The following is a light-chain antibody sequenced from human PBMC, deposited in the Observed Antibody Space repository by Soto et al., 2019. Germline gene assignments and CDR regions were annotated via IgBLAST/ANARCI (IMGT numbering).Light chain of an antibody. CDR2: DVS. CDR3: SSYTSSSTPYV. Sequence: QCALTQPASESGSPGQSITISCTGTSSDVGGYNYVSWYQQHPGKAPKLMIYDVSNRPSGVSNRFSGSKSGNTASLTISGLQAEDEADYYCSSYTSSSTPYVFGTGTKLTVL. J-gene: IGLJ1*01. CDR1: SSDVGGYNY. V-gene: IGLV2-14*01.